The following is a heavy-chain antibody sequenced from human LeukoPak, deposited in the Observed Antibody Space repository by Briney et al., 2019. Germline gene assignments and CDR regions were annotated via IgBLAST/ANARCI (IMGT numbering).Heavy chain of an antibody. Sequence: PGGSLRLSCAASGFTFSNSAIHWVRQAPGKGLEWVAVISFDGSNKYYSDSVKGRFTISRDNSKNTLYLQMNSLRAEDTAVYYCAKDYYDSSGYYYCDYWGQGTLVTVSS. J-gene: IGHJ4*02. V-gene: IGHV3-30*04. D-gene: IGHD3-22*01. CDR1: GFTFSNSA. CDR3: AKDYYDSSGYYYCDY. CDR2: ISFDGSNK.